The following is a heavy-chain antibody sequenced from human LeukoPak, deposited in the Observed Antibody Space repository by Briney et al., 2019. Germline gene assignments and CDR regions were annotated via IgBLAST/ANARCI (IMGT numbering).Heavy chain of an antibody. Sequence: SETLSLTCAVYGGSFSGYYWSWIRQPPGKGLDWIGQINHSGSTNYNPSLKSRVTISVDTPKNQFSLKLSSVTAADTAVYYCAGATPDYDSSGYYYLSHFDIWGQGTMVTVSS. CDR2: INHSGST. CDR1: GGSFSGYY. D-gene: IGHD3-22*01. CDR3: AGATPDYDSSGYYYLSHFDI. J-gene: IGHJ3*02. V-gene: IGHV4-34*01.